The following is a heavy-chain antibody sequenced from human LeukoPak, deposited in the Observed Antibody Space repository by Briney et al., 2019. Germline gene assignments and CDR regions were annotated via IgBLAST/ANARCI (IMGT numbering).Heavy chain of an antibody. CDR2: INHSGST. CDR3: ARDAIGSGSTDY. J-gene: IGHJ4*02. Sequence: SETLSLTCAVYGGSFSGYYWSWIRQPPGKGLEWIGEINHSGSTNCNPSLKSRVTISVDTSKNQFSLKLSSVTAADTAVYYCARDAIGSGSTDYWGQGTLVTVSS. CDR1: GGSFSGYY. D-gene: IGHD3-10*01. V-gene: IGHV4-34*01.